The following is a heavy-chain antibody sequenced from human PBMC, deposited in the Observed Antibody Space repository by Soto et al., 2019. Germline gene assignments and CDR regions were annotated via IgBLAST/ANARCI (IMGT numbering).Heavy chain of an antibody. CDR1: GGSFIGYY. D-gene: IGHD3-10*01. CDR3: ARGSHGSCSISSEYIQH. V-gene: IGHV4-34*01. CDR2: INQSGRT. J-gene: IGHJ1*01. Sequence: QVQLQQWGAGLLKPSETLSLTCAVYGGSFIGYYWSWFRQPPGKGLEWLGEINQSGRTNYNSSLMYGVTISVDTAKNQFTLKRSSVTAADTTMYYCARGSHGSCSISSEYIQHSGQGTPITDSS.